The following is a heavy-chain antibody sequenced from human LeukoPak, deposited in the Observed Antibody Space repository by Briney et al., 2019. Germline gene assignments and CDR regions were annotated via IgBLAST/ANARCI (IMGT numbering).Heavy chain of an antibody. CDR1: GGSISSSSYY. Sequence: SETLSLTCTVSGGSISSSSYYWGWIRQPPGKGLEWIGSIYYSGSTYYNPSLKSRVTISVDTSKNQFSLKLSSVTAADTAVYYCARLGADTALDYWGQGTLVTVSS. V-gene: IGHV4-39*07. J-gene: IGHJ4*02. D-gene: IGHD5-18*01. CDR3: ARLGADTALDY. CDR2: IYYSGST.